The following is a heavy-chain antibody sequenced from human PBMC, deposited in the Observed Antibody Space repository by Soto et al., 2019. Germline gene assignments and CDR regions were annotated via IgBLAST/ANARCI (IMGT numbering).Heavy chain of an antibody. V-gene: IGHV3-53*01. Sequence: EVQLVESGGGLIQPGGSLRLSCAXXXXXXXXNXMXXVRXAXXXGLXWVSVIYSGGSTYYAASVKGRFTISRDNSKNTLYLEMNSLRAEDTAVYYWXRDRXESGYPEYFQHWGQGTLVTVSS. J-gene: IGHJ1*01. CDR1: XXXXXXNX. D-gene: IGHD3-22*01. CDR3: XRDRXESGYPEYFQH. CDR2: IYSGGST.